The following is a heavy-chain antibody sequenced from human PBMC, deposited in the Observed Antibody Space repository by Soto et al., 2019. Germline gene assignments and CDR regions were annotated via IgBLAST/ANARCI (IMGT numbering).Heavy chain of an antibody. CDR2: IDDSGNV. J-gene: IGHJ4*02. D-gene: IGHD6-19*01. V-gene: IGHV4-39*02. Sequence: SETLSLTCSVSGGSISGSPYHWGWIRQPPGKGLEWIGSIDDSGNVYYNPSLTGRATLFVDTSRNGFSLNLDSVTAADTAVYYCAIHPTIEVAGPDYWGQGTLVTVSS. CDR1: GGSISGSPYH. CDR3: AIHPTIEVAGPDY.